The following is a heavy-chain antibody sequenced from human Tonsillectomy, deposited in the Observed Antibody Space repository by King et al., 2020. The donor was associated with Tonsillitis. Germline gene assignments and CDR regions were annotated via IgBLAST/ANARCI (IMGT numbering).Heavy chain of an antibody. Sequence: VQLVESGGGVVQPGGSLRLSCAASGFTFRSYGLHWVRQAPGKGLEWVAFIQFDGNNEYYAESMKGRSTISRDNSKNTLYLQMNSLRPEDTAVYYCAKGGSRGYCTPPRCYGYHCELGGQGTLVTVSS. CDR3: AKGGSRGYCTPPRCYGYHCEL. CDR2: IQFDGNNE. D-gene: IGHD2-2*01. CDR1: GFTFRSYG. J-gene: IGHJ4*02. V-gene: IGHV3-30*02.